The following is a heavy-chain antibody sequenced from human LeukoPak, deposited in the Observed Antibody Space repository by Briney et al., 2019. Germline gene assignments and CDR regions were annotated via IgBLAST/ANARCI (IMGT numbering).Heavy chain of an antibody. CDR2: INPTSVGR. V-gene: IGHV1-46*01. CDR3: ARMGRGDQDWYFDL. J-gene: IGHJ2*01. CDR1: GYTFTNYF. Sequence: ASVKVSCKASGYTFTNYFVYWVRQAPGQGLEWMGIINPTSVGREYAQKFQGRITMTRDTSTSTVYMELNSLRSDDTAVYYCARMGRGDQDWYFDLWGRGTLITVSS. D-gene: IGHD4-17*01.